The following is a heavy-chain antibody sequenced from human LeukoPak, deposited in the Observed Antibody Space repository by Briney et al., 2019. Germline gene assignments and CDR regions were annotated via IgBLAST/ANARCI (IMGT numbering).Heavy chain of an antibody. Sequence: SETLSLTCAVYGGSFSGYYWSWIRQPPGKGLEWIGEINHSGSTNYNPSLKSRVTISVDTSKNQFSLKLSSVTAADTAVYYCARARYILTGYCNWGQGTLVTVSS. V-gene: IGHV4-34*01. CDR2: INHSGST. J-gene: IGHJ4*02. D-gene: IGHD3-9*01. CDR1: GGSFSGYY. CDR3: ARARYILTGYCN.